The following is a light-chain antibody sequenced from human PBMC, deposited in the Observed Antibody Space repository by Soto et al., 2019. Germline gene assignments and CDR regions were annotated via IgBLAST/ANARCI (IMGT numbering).Light chain of an antibody. J-gene: IGKJ2*02. CDR1: QSVSSSY. Sequence: EIVLTQSPGTLSLSPGERATLSCRASQSVSSSYLAWYQQKPGQAPRLLIYGASSRATGIPDRFSGSGSGTDFTLTISRLEPEVLAVYYCQQYGSSPCTFGQGTKLEIK. CDR2: GAS. V-gene: IGKV3-20*01. CDR3: QQYGSSPCT.